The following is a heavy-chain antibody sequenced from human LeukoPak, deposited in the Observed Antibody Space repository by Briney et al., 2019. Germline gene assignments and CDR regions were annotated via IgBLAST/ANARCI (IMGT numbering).Heavy chain of an antibody. CDR1: GGSISSGSYY. V-gene: IGHV4-39*01. CDR2: IYHSGST. Sequence: SQTLSLTCTVSGGSISSGSYYWGWIRQPPGKGLEWIGSIYHSGSTYYNPSLKSRVTISVDTSKNQFSLKLSSVTAADTAVYYCARHDCSGGSCYHIDYWGQGTLVTVSS. J-gene: IGHJ4*02. CDR3: ARHDCSGGSCYHIDY. D-gene: IGHD2-15*01.